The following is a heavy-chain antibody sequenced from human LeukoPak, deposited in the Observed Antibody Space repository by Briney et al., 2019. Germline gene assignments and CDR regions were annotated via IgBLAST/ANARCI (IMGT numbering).Heavy chain of an antibody. J-gene: IGHJ6*04. D-gene: IGHD2-8*02. V-gene: IGHV3-7*01. CDR1: GFSLSSYW. Sequence: GGSLRLSCAASGFSLSSYWMSWVRQAPGKGLEWLADIKQDGRKTYYMDSVKGRFTISRDNAKNALYLQMNSLRVEDTAVYYCARDDHELGYCSGSSCSAASAWGKGTTVTVSS. CDR3: ARDDHELGYCSGSSCSAASA. CDR2: IKQDGRKT.